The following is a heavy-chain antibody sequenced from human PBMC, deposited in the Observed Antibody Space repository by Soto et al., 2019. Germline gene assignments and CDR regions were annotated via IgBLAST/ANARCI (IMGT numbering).Heavy chain of an antibody. J-gene: IGHJ5*02. CDR1: GFTFSSYA. CDR3: ARARGYSYGRHLVTPGVHNSSDP. Sequence: GGSLRLSCAASGFTFSSYAMHWVGQAPGKGLEWVAVISYDGSNKYYADSVKGRFTISRDNSKNTLYLQMNSLRAEDTAVYYCARARGYSYGRHLVTPGVHNSSDPWGPGILLTVPS. CDR2: ISYDGSNK. V-gene: IGHV3-30-3*01. D-gene: IGHD5-18*01.